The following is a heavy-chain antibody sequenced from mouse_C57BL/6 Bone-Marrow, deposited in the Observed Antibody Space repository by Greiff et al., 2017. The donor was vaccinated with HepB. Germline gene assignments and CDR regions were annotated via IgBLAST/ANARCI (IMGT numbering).Heavy chain of an antibody. J-gene: IGHJ3*01. D-gene: IGHD2-3*01. CDR3: ASYDGYYGTFAY. CDR1: GYTFTDYN. CDR2: INPNNGGT. V-gene: IGHV1-18*01. Sequence: EVKVVESGPELVKPGASVKIPCKASGYTFTDYNMDWVKQSHGKSLEWIGDINPNNGGTIYNQKFKGKATLTVDKSSSTAYMELRSLTSEDTAVYYCASYDGYYGTFAYWGQGTLVTVSA.